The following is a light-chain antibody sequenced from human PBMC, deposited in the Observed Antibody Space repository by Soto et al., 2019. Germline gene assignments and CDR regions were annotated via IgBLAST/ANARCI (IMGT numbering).Light chain of an antibody. Sequence: IQMTQSPSSLSASVGDRVTITCQASQYIDKFLNWYQQKPGKAPKLLIFAASNLQSGVPSRFSGSGSGTDFTLTISRLQPEDFATYYCLQLYNFSWTFGQGTKVDIK. CDR2: AAS. V-gene: IGKV1-6*01. J-gene: IGKJ1*01. CDR3: LQLYNFSWT. CDR1: QYIDKF.